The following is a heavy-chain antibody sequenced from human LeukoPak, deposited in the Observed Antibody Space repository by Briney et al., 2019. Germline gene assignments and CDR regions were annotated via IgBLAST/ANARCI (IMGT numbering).Heavy chain of an antibody. J-gene: IGHJ6*02. CDR3: ARNNYQYGLDV. Sequence: PGGSLRLSCVASGFTFSNYAMIWVRQAPGKGLEWVSAIGGNGGPTYYEDSVKGRFTISRDNSKTTVFLQMNSLGAEDAAIYYCARNNYQYGLDVWGQGTTVTVSS. CDR1: GFTFSNYA. CDR2: IGGNGGPT. V-gene: IGHV3-23*01.